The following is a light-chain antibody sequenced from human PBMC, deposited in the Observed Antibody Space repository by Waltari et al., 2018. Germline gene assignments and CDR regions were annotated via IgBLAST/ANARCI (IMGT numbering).Light chain of an antibody. CDR1: SSNIGTTY. CDR3: GGWDDSLTGVV. J-gene: IGLJ2*01. V-gene: IGLV1-47*01. CDR2: LDD. Sequence: QSVLTQPPSLSGTPGQRVTISCSGSSSNIGTTYVFWYQQFPGRAPKLLIYLDDNRATGVPDRYSASESSASASLTISGCRPGDGADYHCGGWDDSLTGVVFCGGTKLTV.